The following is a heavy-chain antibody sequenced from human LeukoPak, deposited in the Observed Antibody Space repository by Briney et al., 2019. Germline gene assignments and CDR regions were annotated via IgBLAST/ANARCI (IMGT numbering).Heavy chain of an antibody. CDR3: ARAYTYYYDSSGFPGY. V-gene: IGHV3-23*01. J-gene: IGHJ4*02. D-gene: IGHD3-22*01. CDR1: GFTFSSYA. CDR2: ISGSGGST. Sequence: GGSLRLSCAASGFTFSSYAMSWVRQAPGKGLEWVSAISGSGGSTYYGDSVKGRFTISRDNAKNSLYLQMNSLRAEDTAVYYCARAYTYYYDSSGFPGYWGQGTLVTVSS.